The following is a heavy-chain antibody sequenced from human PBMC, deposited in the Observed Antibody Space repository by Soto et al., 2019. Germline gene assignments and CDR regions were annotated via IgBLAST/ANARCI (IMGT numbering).Heavy chain of an antibody. V-gene: IGHV1-3*01. Sequence: GASVQVSCKASGYTFATYAIHWVRQAPGQRLEWMGWINAGNGDTGHSQKFQGRITITSDTSASTAYMELSSLRSEDTAVYYCARSLSSGYSGPAWFDPWGQGSLVTVSS. D-gene: IGHD5-12*01. J-gene: IGHJ5*02. CDR2: INAGNGDT. CDR3: ARSLSSGYSGPAWFDP. CDR1: GYTFATYA.